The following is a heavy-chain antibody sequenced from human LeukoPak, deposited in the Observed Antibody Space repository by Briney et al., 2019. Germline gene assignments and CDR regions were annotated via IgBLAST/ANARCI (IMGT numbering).Heavy chain of an antibody. D-gene: IGHD3-10*01. CDR1: GLIFSDYY. V-gene: IGHV3-11*01. Sequence: GGSLRLSCSASGLIFSDYYMSWIRQAPGKGLEWVSYISGSGNTIYYADSVKGRFTNSRDNAKNSLYLQMNSLRAEDTAVYYCAREVGWGLQWFGELAYNRPTNFDYWGQGTLVTVSS. CDR2: ISGSGNTI. J-gene: IGHJ4*02. CDR3: AREVGWGLQWFGELAYNRPTNFDY.